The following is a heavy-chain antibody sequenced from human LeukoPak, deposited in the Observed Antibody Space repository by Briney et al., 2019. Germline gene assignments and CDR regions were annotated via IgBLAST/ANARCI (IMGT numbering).Heavy chain of an antibody. D-gene: IGHD3-22*01. CDR2: IKQDGSEK. CDR3: AREAYYYDSSGYYSGFDP. CDR1: GFTFSSYW. J-gene: IGHJ5*02. Sequence: GGSLRLSCAASGFTFSSYWMSWVRQAPGKGLEWVANIKQDGSEKYYVDSVKDRFTISRDNAKNSLYLQMNSLRAEDTAVYYCAREAYYYDSSGYYSGFDPWGQGTLVTVSS. V-gene: IGHV3-7*01.